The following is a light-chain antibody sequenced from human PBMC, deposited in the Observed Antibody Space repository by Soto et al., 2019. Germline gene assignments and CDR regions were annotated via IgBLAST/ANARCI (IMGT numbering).Light chain of an antibody. CDR3: CSYAGSSTNWV. CDR1: SSDVGSYNL. CDR2: EGS. J-gene: IGLJ3*02. V-gene: IGLV2-23*01. Sequence: QSALTQPASVSRSPGQSITISCTGTSSDVGSYNLVSWYQQHPGKAPKLMIYEGSKRPSGVSNRFSGSKSGNTASLTISGLQAEDEADYYCCSYAGSSTNWVFGGGTQLTVL.